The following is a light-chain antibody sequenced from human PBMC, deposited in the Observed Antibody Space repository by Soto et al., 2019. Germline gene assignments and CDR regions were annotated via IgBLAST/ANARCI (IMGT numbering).Light chain of an antibody. CDR3: QKYDSVPT. CDR1: QGISNA. V-gene: IGKV1-27*01. Sequence: DIQLTQSPSSLSASVGDRVTITCRASQGISNALAWYQQRPGKVPKLLMSAASTSQSGVPSRFSGSGSGTDFTLTISSLQPEDVAIYYCQKYDSVPTFGQGTKVEIK. CDR2: AAS. J-gene: IGKJ1*01.